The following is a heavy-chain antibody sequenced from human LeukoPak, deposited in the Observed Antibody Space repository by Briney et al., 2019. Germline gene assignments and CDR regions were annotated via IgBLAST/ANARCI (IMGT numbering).Heavy chain of an antibody. D-gene: IGHD3-22*01. CDR2: ISGDGGST. V-gene: IGHV3-43*02. CDR1: GFSFDDYA. CDR3: ARESYSSGWYDS. Sequence: PGGSLRLSCAAPGFSFDDYAIHWVRQAPGKGLERVSLISGDGGSTFYADSVKGRFTISRDNSKNSLYLQMSSLRSEDTALYYCARESYSSGWYDSWGQGTLVIVSS. J-gene: IGHJ5*01.